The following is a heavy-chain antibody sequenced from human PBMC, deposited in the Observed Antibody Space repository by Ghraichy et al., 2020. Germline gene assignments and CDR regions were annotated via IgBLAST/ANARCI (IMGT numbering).Heavy chain of an antibody. J-gene: IGHJ4*02. CDR1: GFTFDDYT. CDR2: ITWNGGST. D-gene: IGHD3-22*01. CDR3: AAEYYYESSGSFHY. V-gene: IGHV3-43*01. Sequence: LSLTCAASGFTFDDYTMHWVRQAPGKGLEWVSLITWNGGSTYYGDSVKGRFTASRDNSKNSLYLQMNSLRTEDTALYYCAAEYYYESSGSFHYWGQGTLVTVSS.